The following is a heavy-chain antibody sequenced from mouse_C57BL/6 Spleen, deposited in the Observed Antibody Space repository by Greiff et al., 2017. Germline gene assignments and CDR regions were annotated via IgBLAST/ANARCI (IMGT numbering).Heavy chain of an antibody. CDR2: IHPSDSDT. D-gene: IGHD2-3*01. V-gene: IGHV1-74*01. CDR3: AIGYDGYSGYFDV. J-gene: IGHJ1*03. Sequence: QVQLQQPGAELVKPGASVKLSCKASGYTFTSYWMHWVKQRPGQGLEWIGMIHPSDSDTNYNQKFKGKATLTVDKSSSTAYMQLSSLTSEDSAVYYCAIGYDGYSGYFDVWGTGTTVTVSS. CDR1: GYTFTSYW.